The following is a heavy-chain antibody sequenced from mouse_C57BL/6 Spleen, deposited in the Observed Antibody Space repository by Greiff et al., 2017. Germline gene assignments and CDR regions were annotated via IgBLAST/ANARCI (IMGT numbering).Heavy chain of an antibody. CDR3: ARGPYDEGLDY. J-gene: IGHJ2*01. CDR2: ISDGGSYT. V-gene: IGHV5-4*01. D-gene: IGHD2-12*01. Sequence: EVQLVESGGGLVKPGGSLKLSCAASGFTFSSYAMSWVRQTPEKRLEWVATISDGGSYTYYPENVKGRFTSTRNNAKNNLYLQMSHLKSEDTAMYYCARGPYDEGLDYWGQGTTLTVSS. CDR1: GFTFSSYA.